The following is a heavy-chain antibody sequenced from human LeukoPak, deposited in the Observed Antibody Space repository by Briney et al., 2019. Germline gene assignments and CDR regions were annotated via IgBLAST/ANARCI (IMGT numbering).Heavy chain of an antibody. V-gene: IGHV3-7*01. CDR1: GFTFSDSW. Sequence: GGSLRLSCAASGFTFSDSWMSWVRQAPGKGLEWVANMNQDGSEKDYVDSVKGRFTISRDNARNSLYLQMGSPRAEDTAVYYCATYTHWVAGDVWGQGTTATVSS. D-gene: IGHD3-16*01. J-gene: IGHJ6*02. CDR3: ATYTHWVAGDV. CDR2: MNQDGSEK.